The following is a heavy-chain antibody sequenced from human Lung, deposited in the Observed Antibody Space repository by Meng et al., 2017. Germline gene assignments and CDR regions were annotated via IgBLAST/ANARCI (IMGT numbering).Heavy chain of an antibody. V-gene: IGHV1-69*13. CDR3: ARVERTYYDYVWGLGRFDP. CDR1: GGTFNSYA. Sequence: SVKVSCKAPGGTFNSYAISWVRQAPGQGLEWMGGIIPAFGAPNHAQKFQGRVRIPADESTTTAYMELSSRGSEDTAVYFCARVERTYYDYVWGLGRFDPWAQGTLAT. CDR2: IIPAFGAP. D-gene: IGHD3-16*01. J-gene: IGHJ5*02.